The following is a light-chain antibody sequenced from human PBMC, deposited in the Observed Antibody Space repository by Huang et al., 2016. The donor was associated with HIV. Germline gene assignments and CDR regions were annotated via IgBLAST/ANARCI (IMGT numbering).Light chain of an antibody. CDR2: GAS. J-gene: IGKJ3*01. CDR3: QQYGSSPPT. Sequence: EIVLTQSPGTLSLSPGETATLSCRASQSVSSSYLAWYQQKPGQAPRLLISGASNRATGIPDTFSGSGSGTDFTLSISRLGPEEFAVYYCQQYGSSPPTFGPGTKVDIK. V-gene: IGKV3-20*01. CDR1: QSVSSSY.